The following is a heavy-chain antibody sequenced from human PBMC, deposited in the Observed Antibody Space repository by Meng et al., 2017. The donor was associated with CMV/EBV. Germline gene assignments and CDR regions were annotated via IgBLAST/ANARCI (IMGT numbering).Heavy chain of an antibody. CDR3: AKDYSSSWQSDAFDI. D-gene: IGHD6-13*01. Sequence: GESLKISCAASGFTFSSHGMHWVRQAPGKGLEWVAFIRYDGSNKYYADSVKGRFTISRDNSKNTLYLQMNSLRAEDTAVYYCAKDYSSSWQSDAFDIWGQGTMVTVSS. V-gene: IGHV3-30*02. J-gene: IGHJ3*02. CDR1: GFTFSSHG. CDR2: IRYDGSNK.